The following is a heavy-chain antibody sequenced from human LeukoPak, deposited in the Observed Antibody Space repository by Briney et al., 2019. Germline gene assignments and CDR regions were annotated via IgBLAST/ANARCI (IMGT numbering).Heavy chain of an antibody. CDR2: INHNGNVN. CDR1: GFTFRSYC. CDR3: ARGGGLDV. J-gene: IGHJ6*02. V-gene: IGHV3-7*03. Sequence: GGSVRLTCAAYGFTFRSYCMNWARQAPGKGLEWVASINHNGNVNYYVDSVKGRFTISRDNAKNSLYLQMSNLRAEDTAVYFCARGGGLDVWGQGATVTVSS. D-gene: IGHD3-16*01.